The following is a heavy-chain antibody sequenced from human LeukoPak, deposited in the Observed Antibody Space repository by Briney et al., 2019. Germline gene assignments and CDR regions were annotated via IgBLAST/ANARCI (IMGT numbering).Heavy chain of an antibody. Sequence: GGSLRLSCAASGFTFSSYSMNWARQAPGKGLEWVSSISSSSSYIYYADSVKGRFTISRDNAKNSLYLQMNSLRAEDTAVYYCARDKYGDYVIDYWGQGTLVTVSS. CDR3: ARDKYGDYVIDY. D-gene: IGHD4-17*01. CDR1: GFTFSSYS. CDR2: ISSSSSYI. J-gene: IGHJ4*02. V-gene: IGHV3-21*01.